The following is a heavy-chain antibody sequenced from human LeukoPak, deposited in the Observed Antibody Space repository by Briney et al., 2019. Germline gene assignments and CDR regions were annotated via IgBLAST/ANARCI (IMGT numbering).Heavy chain of an antibody. CDR3: ARVDPMPYDFLPSWFDP. J-gene: IGHJ5*02. D-gene: IGHD3-3*01. CDR2: IYYSGST. CDR1: GGSISSGDYY. Sequence: SETLSLTCTVSGGSISSGDYYWSWIRQPPGKGLEWIGYIYYSGSTYYNPSLKSRVTISVDTSKNQFSLKLSSVTAADTAVYYCARVDPMPYDFLPSWFDPWGQGTLVTVSS. V-gene: IGHV4-30-4*08.